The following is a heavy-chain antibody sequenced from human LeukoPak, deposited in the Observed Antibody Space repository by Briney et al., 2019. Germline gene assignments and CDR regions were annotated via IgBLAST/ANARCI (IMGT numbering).Heavy chain of an antibody. Sequence: SETLSLTCTVSGGSISSGDYYWSWIRQPPGKGLEWIGYIYYSGGTYYNPSLKSRVTISVDTSKNQFSLKLSSVTAADTAVYYCARVVVGGYSYGPLDYWGQGTLVTVSS. J-gene: IGHJ4*02. CDR2: IYYSGGT. V-gene: IGHV4-30-4*01. CDR1: GGSISSGDYY. CDR3: ARVVVGGYSYGPLDY. D-gene: IGHD5-18*01.